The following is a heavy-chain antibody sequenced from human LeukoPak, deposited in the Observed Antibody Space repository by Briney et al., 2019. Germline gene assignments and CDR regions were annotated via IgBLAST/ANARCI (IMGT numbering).Heavy chain of an antibody. CDR2: IIPIFGTA. CDR3: VRDVTNTGSYSPAAFYAFFI. CDR1: GGTFSSYA. D-gene: IGHD1-26*01. V-gene: IGHV1-69*13. J-gene: IGHJ3*02. Sequence: SVKLSCKASGGTFSSYAISWVRQAPGQGLEWKGGIIPIFGTANYAQKFQGRVTITADESTSTAYMELSSLRSEDTAVYNCVRDVTNTGSYSPAAFYAFFIWGQGTMVTVSS.